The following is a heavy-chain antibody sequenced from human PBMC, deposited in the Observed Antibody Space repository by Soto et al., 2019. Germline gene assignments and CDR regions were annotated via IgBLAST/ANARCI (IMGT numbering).Heavy chain of an antibody. D-gene: IGHD1-20*01. Sequence: EVQLLESGGGLVQPGGSLRLSCAASGFTFSSYAMNWVRQAPGKGLEWVPAIGGSGGSTYYADSVKGRFTISRDNSKNTLYLQMNSLRAEDTAVYYCANGITGTSWFDPWGQGTLVTVSS. J-gene: IGHJ5*02. CDR3: ANGITGTSWFDP. CDR1: GFTFSSYA. V-gene: IGHV3-23*01. CDR2: IGGSGGST.